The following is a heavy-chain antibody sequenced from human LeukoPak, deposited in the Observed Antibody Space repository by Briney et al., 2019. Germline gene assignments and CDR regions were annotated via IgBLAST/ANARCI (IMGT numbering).Heavy chain of an antibody. J-gene: IGHJ4*02. Sequence: GGSLRLSCAASGFSVRDFWMAWVRQAPGKGLEWVAHIKEDRTADYYVDSVKGRFTISKDDGKNSLHLQMNSLRVEDTAVYYCVRGGWELDFWGQGTLVTVSS. CDR3: VRGGWELDF. CDR1: GFSVRDFW. D-gene: IGHD4-23*01. CDR2: IKEDRTAD. V-gene: IGHV3-7*01.